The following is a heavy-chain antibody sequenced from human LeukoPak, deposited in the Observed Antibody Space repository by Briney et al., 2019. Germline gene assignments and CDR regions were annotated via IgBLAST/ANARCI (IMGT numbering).Heavy chain of an antibody. J-gene: IGHJ5*02. CDR3: AKDNWTDLGVWFDP. CDR2: ICGSGGST. Sequence: GGSLRLSCAASGFTFSSYAMSWVRQAPGKGLEWGSSICGSGGSTYYADSVKGRFTISRDNSKNTLYMQMNSLRAEDTAVYYCAKDNWTDLGVWFDPWGQGTLVTVSS. V-gene: IGHV3-23*01. CDR1: GFTFSSYA. D-gene: IGHD1-20*01.